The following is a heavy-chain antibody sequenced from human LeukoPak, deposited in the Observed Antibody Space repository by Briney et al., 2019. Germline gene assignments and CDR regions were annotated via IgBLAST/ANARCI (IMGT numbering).Heavy chain of an antibody. V-gene: IGHV3-30*03. D-gene: IGHD3-3*01. J-gene: IGHJ4*02. Sequence: GRSLRLSCAASGFTFSSYGMHWVRQAPGKGLVWVAVISYDGSNKYYADSVKGRFTISRDNSKNTLYLQMNSLRAEDTAVYYCARDRRPVFQDFWRGYGYWGKGHLVTVSS. CDR1: GFTFSSYG. CDR3: ARDRRPVFQDFWRGYGY. CDR2: ISYDGSNK.